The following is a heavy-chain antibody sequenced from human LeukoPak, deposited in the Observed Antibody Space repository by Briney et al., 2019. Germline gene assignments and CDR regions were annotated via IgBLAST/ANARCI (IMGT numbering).Heavy chain of an antibody. CDR3: ARDHHQVTMVRGADNWFDP. CDR1: GYTFTSYD. J-gene: IGHJ5*02. V-gene: IGHV1-8*01. Sequence: ASVKVSCKASGYTFTSYDINWVRQATGQGLEWMGWINPNSGNAGYAQNFRGRVTMTRDTSISTVYMELSSLRSEDTAVYYCARDHHQVTMVRGADNWFDPWAREPWSPSPQ. D-gene: IGHD3-10*01. CDR2: INPNSGNA.